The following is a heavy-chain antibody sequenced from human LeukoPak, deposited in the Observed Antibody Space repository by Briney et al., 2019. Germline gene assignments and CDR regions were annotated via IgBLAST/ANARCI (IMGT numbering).Heavy chain of an antibody. J-gene: IGHJ4*02. Sequence: PGGSLRPSCAASGFTVSTYAMSWVRQAPGKGLEWVSAISGSGGSTYFADSVKGRFTISRDNSKNTLYLQMNSLIAEDTAVYYCAKSGYNRFDYWGQGTRVTVSS. V-gene: IGHV3-23*01. CDR2: ISGSGGST. D-gene: IGHD5-24*01. CDR3: AKSGYNRFDY. CDR1: GFTVSTYA.